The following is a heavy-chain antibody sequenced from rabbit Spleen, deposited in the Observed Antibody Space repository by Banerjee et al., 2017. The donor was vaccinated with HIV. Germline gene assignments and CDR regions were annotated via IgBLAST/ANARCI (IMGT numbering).Heavy chain of an antibody. CDR2: IDTNDGDT. V-gene: IGHV1S45*01. D-gene: IGHD1-1*01. CDR3: ARNYVNAFDP. Sequence: QEQLVESGGGLVQPEGSLTLTCTASAFSFSSNYFMCWVRQAPGKGLEWTACIDTNDGDTDYANWPKGRFTISKTSSTTVTLQMTSLTAADTATYFCARNYVNAFDPWGQGTLVTVS. J-gene: IGHJ2*01. CDR1: AFSFSSNYF.